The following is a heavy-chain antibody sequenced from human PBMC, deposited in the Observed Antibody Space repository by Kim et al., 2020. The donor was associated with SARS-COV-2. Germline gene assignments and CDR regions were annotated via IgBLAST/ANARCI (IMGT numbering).Heavy chain of an antibody. CDR3: AKDRQLAGTYYYYGMDV. D-gene: IGHD6-13*01. Sequence: GGSLRLSCAASGFTFSSYGMHWVRQAPGKGLEWVAVISYDGSNKYYADSVKGRFTISRDNSKNTLYLQMNSLRAEDTAVYYCAKDRQLAGTYYYYGMDVWGQGTTVTVSS. CDR2: ISYDGSNK. CDR1: GFTFSSYG. V-gene: IGHV3-30*18. J-gene: IGHJ6*02.